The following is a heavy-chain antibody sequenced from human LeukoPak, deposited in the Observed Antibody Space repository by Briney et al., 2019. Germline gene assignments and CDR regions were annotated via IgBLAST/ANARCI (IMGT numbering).Heavy chain of an antibody. J-gene: IGHJ3*02. CDR3: ARHYGDYANDAFDI. D-gene: IGHD4-17*01. CDR2: INHSGST. Sequence: PSETLSLTCAVYGGSFSGYYWSWIRQPPGKGLEWIGEINHSGSTNYNPSLKSRVTISVDTSKNQFSLKLSSVTAADTAVYYCARHYGDYANDAFDIWGQGTMVTVSS. V-gene: IGHV4-34*01. CDR1: GGSFSGYY.